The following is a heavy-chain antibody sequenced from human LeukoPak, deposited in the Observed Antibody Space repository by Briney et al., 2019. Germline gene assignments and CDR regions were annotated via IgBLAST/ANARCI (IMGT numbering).Heavy chain of an antibody. CDR3: ARVSSGSYFGYYYYYMDV. CDR1: GFTFSNYW. CDR2: INSDGSST. Sequence: GGSLRLSCAASGFTFSNYWMHWVRQAPGKGLVWVSRINSDGSSTSYADSVKGRFAISRDNAKNTLYLQMDSLRAEDTAVYYCARVSSGSYFGYYYYYMDVWGKGTTVTVSS. V-gene: IGHV3-74*01. D-gene: IGHD1-26*01. J-gene: IGHJ6*03.